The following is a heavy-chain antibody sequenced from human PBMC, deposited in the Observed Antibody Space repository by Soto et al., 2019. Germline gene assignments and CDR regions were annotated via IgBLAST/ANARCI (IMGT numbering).Heavy chain of an antibody. CDR3: AKEDAGGNTIPTATD. D-gene: IGHD2-15*01. V-gene: IGHV3-30*18. CDR1: GFTFSSHG. Sequence: QVQLVESGGGVVQPGRSLRLSCAASGFTFSSHGMHWVRQAPGKGLEWLSVISYDGRNEYYTDSVKGRFTISRDNYKDTLYLQMNRLRVEDTAVYYCAKEDAGGNTIPTATDWGLGTVVTVSS. CDR2: ISYDGRNE. J-gene: IGHJ4*02.